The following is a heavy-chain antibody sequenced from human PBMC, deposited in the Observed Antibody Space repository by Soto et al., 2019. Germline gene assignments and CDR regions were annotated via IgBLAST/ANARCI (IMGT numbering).Heavy chain of an antibody. J-gene: IGHJ3*01. CDR2: ISSSSSYI. Sequence: GGSLRLSCAASGFTFSSYSMNWVRQAPGKGLEWVSSISSSSSYIYYADSVKGRFTISRDNAKNSLYLQMISLRAEDTAVYYCARDGGEDAFDFWGQGTMVTVSS. D-gene: IGHD2-15*01. V-gene: IGHV3-21*01. CDR3: ARDGGEDAFDF. CDR1: GFTFSSYS.